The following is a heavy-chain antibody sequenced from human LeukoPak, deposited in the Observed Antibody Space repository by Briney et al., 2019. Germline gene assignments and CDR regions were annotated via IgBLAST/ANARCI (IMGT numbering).Heavy chain of an antibody. V-gene: IGHV3-23*01. Sequence: GGSLRLSCAASGFTFSSYAMSWVRQAPGKGLEWVSAISGSGGSTYYADSVKGRFTISRDNSKNTLYLQMNSLRAEDTAVYYCAKESGVYSGNTRYWYFDLWGRGTLVTVSS. CDR1: GFTFSSYA. D-gene: IGHD4-23*01. CDR2: ISGSGGST. CDR3: AKESGVYSGNTRYWYFDL. J-gene: IGHJ2*01.